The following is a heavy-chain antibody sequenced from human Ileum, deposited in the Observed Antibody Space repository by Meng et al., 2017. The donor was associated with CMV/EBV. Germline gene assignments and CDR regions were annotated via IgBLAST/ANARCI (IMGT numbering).Heavy chain of an antibody. V-gene: IGHV4-39*07. CDR3: ARVGAMVRGPHFDY. CDR1: GGSISSSSYY. Sequence: LQVQESGPGRVKPSETLSLTCTVSGGSISSSSYYWGWIRQPPGKGLEWIGSIYYSGSTYYNPSLKSRVTISVDTSKNQFSLKLSSVTAADTAVYYCARVGAMVRGPHFDYWGQGTLVTVSS. J-gene: IGHJ4*02. D-gene: IGHD3-10*01. CDR2: IYYSGST.